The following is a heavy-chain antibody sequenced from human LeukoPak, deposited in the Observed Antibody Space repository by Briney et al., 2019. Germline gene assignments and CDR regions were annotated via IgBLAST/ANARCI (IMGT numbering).Heavy chain of an antibody. Sequence: SVKVSCKASGGTFSSYAISWVRQAPGQGLEWMGRIIPILGIANYAQKFQGRVTLTGDTSASTVFMELSSLTSEDTAVYYCAREGFCSGTNCPAVYWGQGTLVTVSS. J-gene: IGHJ4*02. CDR1: GGTFSSYA. V-gene: IGHV1-69*04. CDR3: AREGFCSGTNCPAVY. CDR2: IIPILGIA. D-gene: IGHD2-2*01.